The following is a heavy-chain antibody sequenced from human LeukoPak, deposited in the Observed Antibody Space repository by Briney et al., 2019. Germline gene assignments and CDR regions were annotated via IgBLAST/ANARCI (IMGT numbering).Heavy chain of an antibody. CDR3: AKAPPPPITMVRGVIPSGFDY. J-gene: IGHJ4*02. CDR2: INPNSGGT. CDR1: GYTFTGYY. V-gene: IGHV1-2*02. Sequence: ASVKVSCKASGYTFTGYYMHWVRQAPGQGLEWMGWINPNSGGTNYAQKFQGRVTMTRDTSISTAYMELSRLRSDDTAVYYCAKAPPPPITMVRGVIPSGFDYWGQGTLVTVSS. D-gene: IGHD3-10*01.